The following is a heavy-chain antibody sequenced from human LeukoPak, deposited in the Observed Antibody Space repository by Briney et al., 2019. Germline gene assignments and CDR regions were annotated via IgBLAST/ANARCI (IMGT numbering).Heavy chain of an antibody. CDR1: GFTFSTYE. CDR3: AATYYYDGSGDY. Sequence: GGSLRLSCAASGFTFSTYEMDWVRQAPGKGLEWVSYISSTGSNIYYADSVKGRFTTSRDNAKNSLYLLMNSLRTEDTAVYYCAATYYYDGSGDYWGQGTLVTVSS. V-gene: IGHV3-48*03. D-gene: IGHD3-22*01. J-gene: IGHJ4*02. CDR2: ISSTGSNI.